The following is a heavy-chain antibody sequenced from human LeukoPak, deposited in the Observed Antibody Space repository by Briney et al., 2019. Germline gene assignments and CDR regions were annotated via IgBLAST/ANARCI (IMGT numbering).Heavy chain of an antibody. CDR2: IFYSGST. CDR3: ARANGGNYFDY. CDR1: GGSISSYC. J-gene: IGHJ4*02. D-gene: IGHD4-23*01. V-gene: IGHV4-59*12. Sequence: SETLSLTCPVPGGSISSYCWSWIRQPPGKGLEWIGYIFYSGSTNYNPSLKSRVTISVDKSKNQCSLKLSSVTAADTAVYYCARANGGNYFDYWGQGTLVTVSS.